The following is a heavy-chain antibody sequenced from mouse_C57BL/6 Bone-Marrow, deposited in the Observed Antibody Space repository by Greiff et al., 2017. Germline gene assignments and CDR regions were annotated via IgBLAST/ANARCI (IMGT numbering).Heavy chain of an antibody. CDR3: ARLRSGY. CDR1: GYTFTSYW. Sequence: QVQLQQPGAELVRPGTSVKLSCKASGYTFTSYWMHWVKQRPGQGLEWIGVIDPSDSYTNYNQKFKGKATLTVDTSSSTAYMQLSSLTSEDSAVYYCARLRSGYWGKGTTLTVAS. J-gene: IGHJ2*01. V-gene: IGHV1-59*01. CDR2: IDPSDSYT.